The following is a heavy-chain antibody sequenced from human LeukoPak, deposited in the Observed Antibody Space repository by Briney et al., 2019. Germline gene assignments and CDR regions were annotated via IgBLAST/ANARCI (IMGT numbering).Heavy chain of an antibody. D-gene: IGHD2-15*01. V-gene: IGHV3-23*01. J-gene: IGHJ4*02. CDR1: GFTFSSYA. Sequence: GGSLRLSCAASGFTFSSYAMSWVRQAPGKGLEWVSAISGSGVSTYYADSVKGRSTISRDNSKNTLYPQMNSLRAEDTAVYYCTKGVEGYCSGGSCYPFDYWGQGTLVTVSS. CDR3: TKGVEGYCSGGSCYPFDY. CDR2: ISGSGVST.